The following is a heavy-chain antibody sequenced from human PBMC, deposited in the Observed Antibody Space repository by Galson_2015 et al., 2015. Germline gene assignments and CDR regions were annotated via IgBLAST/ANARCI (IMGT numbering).Heavy chain of an antibody. V-gene: IGHV3-53*01. CDR2: IYSGGST. J-gene: IGHJ4*02. Sequence: AASGFTVSTNYMTWVRQAPGKGLEWLSIIYSGGSTYYADSVKGRFAISRDNSKNTLDLQMNSLRAEDTAVYYCATVTKPLRYFDSWGQGTLVTVSS. CDR3: ATVTKPLRYFDS. D-gene: IGHD3-9*01. CDR1: GFTVSTNY.